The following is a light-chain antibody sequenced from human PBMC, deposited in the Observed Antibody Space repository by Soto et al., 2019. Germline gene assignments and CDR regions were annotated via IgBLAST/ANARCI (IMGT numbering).Light chain of an antibody. Sequence: DTILTQSPATLSLSPGERATLSCGASQSVSSSYVAWYQHRPGLAPRLLIHDASSRATGIPDRFSGTKSGTDFTLTIRRLEPEDAAVYFCQQYGSSPITFGQGTRLEI. J-gene: IGKJ5*01. V-gene: IGKV3D-20*01. CDR1: QSVSSSY. CDR2: DAS. CDR3: QQYGSSPIT.